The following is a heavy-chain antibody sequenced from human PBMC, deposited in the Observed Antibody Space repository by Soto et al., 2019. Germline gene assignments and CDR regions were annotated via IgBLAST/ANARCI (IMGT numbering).Heavy chain of an antibody. CDR1: GFTFSRYW. CDR2: IKQDGTEK. Sequence: PGGSRRRSCAASGFTFSRYWMNWVRQAPGKGLEWVANIKQDGTEKNYVDSVRGRFTISRDNAKNSLYLQMDSLRAEDTAVYFCARGDTPMITGMDSFDIWGQGTLVTVSS. V-gene: IGHV3-7*01. CDR3: ARGDTPMITGMDSFDI. J-gene: IGHJ3*02. D-gene: IGHD5-18*01.